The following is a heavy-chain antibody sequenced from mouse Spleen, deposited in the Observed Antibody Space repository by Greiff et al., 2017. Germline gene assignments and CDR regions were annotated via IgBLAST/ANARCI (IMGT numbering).Heavy chain of an antibody. J-gene: IGHJ1*01. D-gene: IGHD1-2*01. Sequence: DVQLQESGPGLVKPSQSLSLTCSVTGYSITSGYYWNWIRQFPGNKLEWMGYISYDGSNNYNPSLKNRISITRDTSKNQFFLKLNSVTTEDTATYYCARRIHYYGYGYFDVWGAGTTVTVSS. CDR1: GYSITSGYY. CDR3: ARRIHYYGYGYFDV. V-gene: IGHV3-6*01. CDR2: ISYDGSN.